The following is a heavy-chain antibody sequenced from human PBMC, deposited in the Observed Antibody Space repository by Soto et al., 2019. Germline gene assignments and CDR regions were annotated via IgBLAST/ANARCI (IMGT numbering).Heavy chain of an antibody. CDR3: AEKHGPPPGGGGTEPLDI. J-gene: IGHJ3*02. Sequence: QVQLVQSGAEVKKPGASVKISCEASGYSFTSQYVHWVRQAPGQGLEWMGIINPNGGSTTYAQKFEGRVPLPTGKSHNTVYWGQSTLTRGRPAVSYCAEKHGPPPGGGGTEPLDIWGQGTMVTVAS. D-gene: IGHD3-16*01. CDR2: INPNGGST. V-gene: IGHV1-46*03. CDR1: GYSFTSQY.